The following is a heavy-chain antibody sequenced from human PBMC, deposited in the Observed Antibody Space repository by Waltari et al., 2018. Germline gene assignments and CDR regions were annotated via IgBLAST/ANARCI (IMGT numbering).Heavy chain of an antibody. J-gene: IGHJ6*02. V-gene: IGHV4-59*08. D-gene: IGHD6-13*01. CDR3: ARTQQTYHYYLMDV. Sequence: QVQLQESGPGLMKPLETLSLTCTVSGASSSNYYWRWIRQPPGKGLEWIGCISHSGSTNYKPSLKIRVTISLDTSKNQCSLKLSSVTAADTAVYYFARTQQTYHYYLMDVWGQGTTVTVSS. CDR1: GASSSNYY. CDR2: ISHSGST.